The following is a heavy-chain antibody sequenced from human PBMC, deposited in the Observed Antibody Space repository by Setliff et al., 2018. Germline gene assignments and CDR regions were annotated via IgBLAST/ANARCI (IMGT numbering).Heavy chain of an antibody. CDR2: INYSGST. J-gene: IGHJ3*02. CDR1: GGAVSGDY. CDR3: ARVAEASMRHIGIFGVVPHGFDI. D-gene: IGHD3-3*01. V-gene: IGHV4-59*02. Sequence: SETLSPTCSVSGGAVSGDYWTWIRQPPGKGLEYIGYINYSGSTNYNPSLKSRVTISGDTSKNQVSLRLSSVTAADTAVYYCARVAEASMRHIGIFGVVPHGFDIWGQGTMVTVSS.